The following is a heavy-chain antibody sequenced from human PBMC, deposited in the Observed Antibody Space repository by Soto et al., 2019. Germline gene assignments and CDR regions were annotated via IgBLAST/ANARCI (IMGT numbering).Heavy chain of an antibody. J-gene: IGHJ4*02. CDR1: GFTFDDSA. Sequence: EVQLVDSGGGLVQPGRSLRLSCAASGFTFDDSAMHWVRQPPGKGLEWVSGIGSNSGGIGYADSVKGRFTISRDNAKNSLYLQMNSLRAEDTALYYCAKGLSEGYFDYWGQGTLVTVSS. CDR2: IGSNSGGI. CDR3: AKGLSEGYFDY. V-gene: IGHV3-9*01.